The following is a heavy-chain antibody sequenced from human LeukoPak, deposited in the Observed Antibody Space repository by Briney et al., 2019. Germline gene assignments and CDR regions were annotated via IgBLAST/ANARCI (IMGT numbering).Heavy chain of an antibody. D-gene: IGHD6-19*01. CDR2: IRYDGSNK. J-gene: IGHJ4*02. V-gene: IGHV3-30*02. CDR3: AKGLWAAVAGLDY. CDR1: GFTFSSYG. Sequence: PGGSLRLSCAASGFTFSSYGMHWVRQAPGKGLDWVAFIRYDGSNKYYADSVKGRFTISRDNSKNTLYLQMNSLRAEDTAVYYCAKGLWAAVAGLDYWGQGTLVTVSS.